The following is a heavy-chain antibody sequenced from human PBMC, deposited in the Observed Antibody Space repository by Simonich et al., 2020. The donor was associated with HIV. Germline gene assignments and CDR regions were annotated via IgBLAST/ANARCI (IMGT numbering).Heavy chain of an antibody. CDR1: GFTFGSYA. CDR2: ISYDGSNK. J-gene: IGHJ4*02. Sequence: QVQLVESGGGVVQPGRSLRLSCAASGFTFGSYAMHWVRQAPGKGLEWVAVISYDGSNKYYADSVKGRFTNTRDNSKNTLYLQMNSLRAEDTAVYYCASGGSISSVWADDYWGQGTLVTVSS. V-gene: IGHV3-30*07. D-gene: IGHD3-16*01. CDR3: ASGGSISSVWADDY.